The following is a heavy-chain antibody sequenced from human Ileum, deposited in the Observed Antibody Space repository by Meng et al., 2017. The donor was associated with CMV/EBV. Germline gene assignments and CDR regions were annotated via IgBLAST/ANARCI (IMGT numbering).Heavy chain of an antibody. CDR2: IYWDDDK. J-gene: IGHJ1*01. V-gene: IGHV2-5*02. D-gene: IGHD6-13*01. CDR1: GFSTSTSGVG. Sequence: QLTLKEAGPTQAKPTQTLTLTCTFSGFSTSTSGVGVGWIRQPPGKALEWLALIYWDDDKRYSPSLKSRLTITKDTSKNQVVLTMTNMDPVDTATYYCAHRRGIEEYFQHWGQGTLVTVSS. CDR3: AHRRGIEEYFQH.